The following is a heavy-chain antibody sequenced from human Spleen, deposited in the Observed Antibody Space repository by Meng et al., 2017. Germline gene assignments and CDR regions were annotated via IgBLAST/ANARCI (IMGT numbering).Heavy chain of an antibody. Sequence: GESLKISCAASGFTFSSYSMNWVRQAPGKGLEWVSSISSSSSYIYYADSVKGRFTISRDNAKNSLYLQMNSLRAEDTAVYYCARSTKGVGATRAYYFDYWGQGTLVTVSS. CDR1: GFTFSSYS. CDR2: ISSSSSYI. CDR3: ARSTKGVGATRAYYFDY. V-gene: IGHV3-21*01. J-gene: IGHJ4*02. D-gene: IGHD1-26*01.